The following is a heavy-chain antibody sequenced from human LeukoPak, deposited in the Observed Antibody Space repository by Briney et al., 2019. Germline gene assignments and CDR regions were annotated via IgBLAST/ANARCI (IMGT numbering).Heavy chain of an antibody. CDR3: ARGIPGGSGSYYPYYYYYYMDV. V-gene: IGHV4-59*01. Sequence: SETLSLTCTVSGGSISSYYWSWIRQPPGKGLEWIGYIYYSGSTNYNPSLKSRVTISVDTSKNQFSLKLSSVTAADTAVYYCARGIPGGSGSYYPYYYYYYMDVWGKGTTVTISS. CDR1: GGSISSYY. CDR2: IYYSGST. J-gene: IGHJ6*03. D-gene: IGHD3-10*01.